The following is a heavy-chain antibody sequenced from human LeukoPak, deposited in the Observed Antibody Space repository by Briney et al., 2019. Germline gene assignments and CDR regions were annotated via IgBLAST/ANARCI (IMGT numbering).Heavy chain of an antibody. CDR2: IKEDGSEK. CDR1: GFNFSGYW. Sequence: GGSLRLSCAASGFNFSGYWMTWLRQAPGKGLEWVANIKEDGSEKHYVDSVKGRFTISRDDAKNSLYLEMNTLRLEDTAVYYCAVIIAVGYWGQGSLVTVSS. V-gene: IGHV3-7*01. CDR3: AVIIAVGY. D-gene: IGHD6-19*01. J-gene: IGHJ4*02.